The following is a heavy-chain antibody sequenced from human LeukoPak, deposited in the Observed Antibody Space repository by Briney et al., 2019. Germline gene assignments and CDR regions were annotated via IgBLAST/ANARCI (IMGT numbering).Heavy chain of an antibody. CDR2: IHYTGST. Sequence: SETLSLTCTVSGGSISSYYWSWIRQPPGKGLEWIGYIHYTGSTSYNPSLKSRVTMSVDTSKNQFSLKLSSVTAADTAVYYCARDQGSSSGWSLFDYWGQGTLVTVSS. V-gene: IGHV4-59*12. D-gene: IGHD6-19*01. J-gene: IGHJ4*02. CDR3: ARDQGSSSGWSLFDY. CDR1: GGSISSYY.